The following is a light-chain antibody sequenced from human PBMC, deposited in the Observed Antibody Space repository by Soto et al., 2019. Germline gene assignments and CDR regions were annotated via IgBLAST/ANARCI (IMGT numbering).Light chain of an antibody. CDR2: AAD. Sequence: DIQMTQSPSSLSASVGDTVTITCRASQSITNYLTWFQQKPGKAPSLLIFAADNLQDGVPSRFSGSGSGTEFTLTISSLQPDDFATYYCQHYSGYSWTFGQGTKVDIK. CDR1: QSITNY. CDR3: QHYSGYSWT. V-gene: IGKV1-16*01. J-gene: IGKJ1*01.